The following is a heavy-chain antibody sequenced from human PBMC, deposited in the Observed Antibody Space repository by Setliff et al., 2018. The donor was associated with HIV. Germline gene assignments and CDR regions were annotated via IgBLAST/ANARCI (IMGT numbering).Heavy chain of an antibody. CDR2: INWNGGST. CDR3: MYGGRTATTH. Sequence: GGSLRLSCAASGFTFDDYGMSWVRQAPGKGLEWVSGINWNGGSTGYADSVKGRFTISRDNAKYSLYLQMNTLRVEDTAVYYCMYGGRTATTHWGQGTLVTVS. CDR1: GFTFDDYG. D-gene: IGHD4-17*01. J-gene: IGHJ4*02. V-gene: IGHV3-20*04.